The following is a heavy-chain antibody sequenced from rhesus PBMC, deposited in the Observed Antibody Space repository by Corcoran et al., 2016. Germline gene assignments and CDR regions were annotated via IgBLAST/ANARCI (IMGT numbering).Heavy chain of an antibody. D-gene: IGHD4-35*01. J-gene: IGHJ4*01. Sequence: QVQLQESGPGLVKPSETLSLTCAVSGGSISSSNWWTWIRQPPGKGLDWIGVISGSGGTPNDNPSLRSRVTIATDPAKNQFSLQLSSVTAADTAVYYCARRIGNRNFDYWGQGVLVTVSS. CDR3: ARRIGNRNFDY. CDR2: ISGSGGTP. CDR1: GGSISSSNW. V-gene: IGHV4-65*01.